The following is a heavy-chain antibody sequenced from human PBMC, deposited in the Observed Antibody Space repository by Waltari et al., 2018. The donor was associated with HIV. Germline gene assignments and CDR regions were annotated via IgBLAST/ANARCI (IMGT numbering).Heavy chain of an antibody. CDR3: AKDGYTPTYFDY. J-gene: IGHJ4*02. Sequence: QVQLVESGGDVVQPGGSLRLPCAVPGFTFSSYGMHWVRLAPGKGLEWMSFITYDGSNKYYADSVKGRFTISRDSSKNTLYLQMNGLRSEDTAVYYCAKDGYTPTYFDYWGQGTLVTVSS. V-gene: IGHV3-30*02. D-gene: IGHD1-1*01. CDR1: GFTFSSYG. CDR2: ITYDGSNK.